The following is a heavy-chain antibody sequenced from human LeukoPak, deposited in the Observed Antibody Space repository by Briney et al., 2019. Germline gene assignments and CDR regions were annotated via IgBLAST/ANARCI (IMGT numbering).Heavy chain of an antibody. Sequence: PSETLSLTCSVSGDSIGSYYWTWIRQSAGKGLEWIGYIFYSGSTNYSPSLKSRVTISVDTSNNQFSLQLRSVTAADTAIYYCARGRARGGSFPWFDSWGQGTLVTVSS. CDR2: IFYSGST. D-gene: IGHD1-26*01. CDR1: GDSIGSYY. V-gene: IGHV4-59*01. J-gene: IGHJ5*01. CDR3: ARGRARGGSFPWFDS.